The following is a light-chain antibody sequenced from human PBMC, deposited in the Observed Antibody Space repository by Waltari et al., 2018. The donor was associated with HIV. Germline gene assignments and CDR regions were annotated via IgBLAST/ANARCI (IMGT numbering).Light chain of an antibody. CDR2: GVS. Sequence: QSALTQPASLSGSPGQSITITCSGTGSDIGLYDLVSWYRQEPGKAPRLLINGVSNRPSEISRRFSGSKARTTASLTISALQADDEGDYYCSAYTMSGSLVFGGGTKLTVL. CDR3: SAYTMSGSLV. CDR1: GSDIGLYDL. J-gene: IGLJ2*01. V-gene: IGLV2-14*01.